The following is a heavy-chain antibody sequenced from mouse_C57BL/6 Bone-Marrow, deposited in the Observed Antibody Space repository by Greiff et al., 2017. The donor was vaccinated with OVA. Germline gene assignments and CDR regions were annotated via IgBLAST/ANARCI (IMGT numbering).Heavy chain of an antibody. CDR2: IYPGSGST. D-gene: IGHD3-3*01. V-gene: IGHV1-55*01. CDR1: GYTFTSYW. J-gene: IGHJ1*03. CDR3: ARSGAGNGYFDV. Sequence: QVQLQQPGAELVKPGASVKMSCKASGYTFTSYWITWVKQRPGQGLEWIGDIYPGSGSTNYNEKFKSKATLTVDKSSSTAYMQLSSLTSEDSAVYCGARSGAGNGYFDVWGTGTTVTVSS.